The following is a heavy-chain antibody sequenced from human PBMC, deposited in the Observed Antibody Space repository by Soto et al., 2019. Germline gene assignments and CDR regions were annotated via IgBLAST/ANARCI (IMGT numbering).Heavy chain of an antibody. D-gene: IGHD6-13*01. CDR3: AREAAAGSFDY. CDR1: GGSISSYG. V-gene: IGHV4-59*01. CDR2: IYYSGST. J-gene: IGHJ4*02. Sequence: PSETLSLTCSVSGGSISSYGGSWIRQPPGKGLEWIGYIYYSGSTTYNPSLKSRVTISVDTSKNQFSLKLSSVTAADTAVYYCAREAAAGSFDYWGQGTLVTVSS.